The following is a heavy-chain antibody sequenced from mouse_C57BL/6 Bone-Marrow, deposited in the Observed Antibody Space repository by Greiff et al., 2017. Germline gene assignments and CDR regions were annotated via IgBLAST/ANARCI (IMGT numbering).Heavy chain of an antibody. Sequence: QVQLQQSGAELVKPGASVKLSCKASGYTFTSYWMQWVKQRPGQGLEWIGEIDPSDSYTNYNQKFKGKATLTVDTSSSTAYMQLSSLTSEDSAVYYCASGGLDYWGQGTTLTVSS. CDR2: IDPSDSYT. J-gene: IGHJ2*01. V-gene: IGHV1-50*01. CDR1: GYTFTSYW. CDR3: ASGGLDY.